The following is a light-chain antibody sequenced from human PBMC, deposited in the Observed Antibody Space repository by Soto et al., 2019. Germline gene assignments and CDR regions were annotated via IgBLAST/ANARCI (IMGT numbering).Light chain of an antibody. CDR2: GAS. CDR1: QSVSSN. Sequence: EIVMTQSPATLSGSPGERAGLSCSASQSVSSNLAWYQQKPGQAPRLLIYGASTRATGIPARFSGSGSGTEFTLTISSLQSEDFAVYYCQQYNNWPLTFGQGTRLEIK. CDR3: QQYNNWPLT. J-gene: IGKJ5*01. V-gene: IGKV3-15*01.